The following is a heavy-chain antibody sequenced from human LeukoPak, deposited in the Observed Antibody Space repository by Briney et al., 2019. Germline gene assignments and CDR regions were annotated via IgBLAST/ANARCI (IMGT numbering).Heavy chain of an antibody. CDR1: GGTLSSYA. Sequence: SVKVSCKASGGTLSSYAISWVRQAPGQGLEWMGGIIPIFGTANYAQKFQGRVTITADESTSTAYMELSSLRSEDTAVYYCARDRGPPGKYYDSSGYPSHWYYYMDVWGKGTTVTVSS. CDR3: ARDRGPPGKYYDSSGYPSHWYYYMDV. CDR2: IIPIFGTA. D-gene: IGHD3-22*01. V-gene: IGHV1-69*13. J-gene: IGHJ6*03.